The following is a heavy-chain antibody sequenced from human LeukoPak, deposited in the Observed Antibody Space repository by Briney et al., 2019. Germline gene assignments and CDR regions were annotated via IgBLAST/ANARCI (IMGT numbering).Heavy chain of an antibody. D-gene: IGHD3-10*01. Sequence: GGSLRLSCVASGFTFSNYPIQWVRQAPGKGLEWVAVISYDGSNKDYADSVKGRFTISRDNSKNTLYLQMNSLRAEDTAVYYRAKTGMVRGAHGPYFDYWGQGTLVTVSS. CDR3: AKTGMVRGAHGPYFDY. CDR1: GFTFSNYP. J-gene: IGHJ4*02. V-gene: IGHV3-30-3*02. CDR2: ISYDGSNK.